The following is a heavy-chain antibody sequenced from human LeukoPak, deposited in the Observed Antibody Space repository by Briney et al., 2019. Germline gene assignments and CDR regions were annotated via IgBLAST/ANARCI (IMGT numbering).Heavy chain of an antibody. J-gene: IGHJ4*02. CDR3: ARDYASGAYFDY. CDR2: MNPNSGGT. V-gene: IGHV1-2*02. Sequence: ASVKVSYKASGYTFTDEYLHWVRQAPGQGREGMGWMNPNSGGTNYAQEFQGRVTMTRDTSISTAYMELSRLRSDDTAVYYCARDYASGAYFDYCGQGSLVTVSS. D-gene: IGHD3-10*01. CDR1: GYTFTDEY.